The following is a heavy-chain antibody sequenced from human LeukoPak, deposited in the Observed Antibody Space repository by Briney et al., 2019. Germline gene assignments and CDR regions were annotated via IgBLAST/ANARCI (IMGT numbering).Heavy chain of an antibody. CDR2: ISGSATTT. D-gene: IGHD2-2*02. Sequence: GGSLRLSCAASGFTFSDYYMSWIRQAPGKGLEWVSFISGSATTTYYVDSVKGRFTLSRDNAKNSLYLQMNSLRAEDSAVYYCAKSDCTSSSCYTIDYWGQGTLVTVSS. CDR3: AKSDCTSSSCYTIDY. J-gene: IGHJ4*02. V-gene: IGHV3-11*01. CDR1: GFTFSDYY.